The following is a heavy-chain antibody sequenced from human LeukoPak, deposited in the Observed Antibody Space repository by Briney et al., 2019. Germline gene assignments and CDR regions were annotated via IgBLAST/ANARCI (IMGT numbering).Heavy chain of an antibody. CDR2: IYYTGTI. V-gene: IGHV4-39*02. D-gene: IGHD3-16*01. J-gene: IGHJ4*02. CDR1: GGSISSSTYY. Sequence: SETLSLTCTVSGGSISSSTYYWGWIRQPPGQGLEWIGAIYYTGTIYYNPSLRSRVTISVDTSKNHFSLNLSSVTAADTALYYCASAPRQGSIGGLDYWGQGTLVTVSS. CDR3: ASAPRQGSIGGLDY.